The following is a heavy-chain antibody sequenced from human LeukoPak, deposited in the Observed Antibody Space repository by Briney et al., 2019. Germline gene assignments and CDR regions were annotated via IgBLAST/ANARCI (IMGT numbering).Heavy chain of an antibody. V-gene: IGHV4-59*01. D-gene: IGHD6-19*01. J-gene: IGHJ4*02. Sequence: SENLSLTCTVSGGSISSYYWSWIRQPPGKGLEWIGYIYYSGSTNYNPSLKSRVTISVDTSKNQFSLKLSSVTAADTAVYYCARGLVPVDYWGQGTLVTVSS. CDR3: ARGLVPVDY. CDR2: IYYSGST. CDR1: GGSISSYY.